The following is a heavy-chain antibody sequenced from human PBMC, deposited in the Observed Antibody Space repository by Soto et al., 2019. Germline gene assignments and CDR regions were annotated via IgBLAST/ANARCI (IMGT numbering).Heavy chain of an antibody. J-gene: IGHJ5*02. D-gene: IGHD3-16*01. CDR3: ARDMYTNYVNYFDL. CDR1: GIYLKAYN. V-gene: IGHV3-11*05. Sequence: LTLCRAGSGIYLKAYNITLLNQTAPEGLERVWTLSYTGGKGTYAASLKGCGTISRENAHNSLYMQMSGMRAEDTALYYCARDMYTNYVNYFDLWGQGTLVTVSS. CDR2: LSYTGGKG.